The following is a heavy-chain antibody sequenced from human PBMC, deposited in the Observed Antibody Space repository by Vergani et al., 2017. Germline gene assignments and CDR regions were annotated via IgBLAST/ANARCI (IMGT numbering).Heavy chain of an antibody. V-gene: IGHV4-61*02. J-gene: IGHJ3*01. Sequence: QVQLQESGPGLVKPSQTLSLTCSVSGGAVNSGSNFWTWIRQPAGKGLEWIGRTSTDGSTNYNPSLKSRVTISLDTSKSQFSLRLTSVTAADTAVYYCARGDYGGPKSDAFDVWGQGTVVTVSS. D-gene: IGHD4-23*01. CDR2: TSTDGST. CDR1: GGAVNSGSNF. CDR3: ARGDYGGPKSDAFDV.